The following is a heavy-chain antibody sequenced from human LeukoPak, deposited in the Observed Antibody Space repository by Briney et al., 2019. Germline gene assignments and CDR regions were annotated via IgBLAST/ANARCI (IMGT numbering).Heavy chain of an antibody. J-gene: IGHJ4*02. CDR3: ARGWLQYYFDY. CDR2: IWYDGSNT. D-gene: IGHD5-24*01. CDR1: GFTFSSYG. V-gene: IGHV3-33*01. Sequence: GGSLRLSCAASGFTFSSYGMHWVRQAPGKGLEWVALIWYDGSNTYYADSVKGRFTISRDNSKNTLYLQMNSLRADDTAVYYCARGWLQYYFDYWGQGTPVIVSS.